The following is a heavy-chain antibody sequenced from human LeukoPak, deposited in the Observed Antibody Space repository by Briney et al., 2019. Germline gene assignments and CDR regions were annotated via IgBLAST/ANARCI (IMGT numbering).Heavy chain of an antibody. D-gene: IGHD3-10*01. CDR3: AKGGRRERGKIRGFDY. J-gene: IGHJ4*02. Sequence: GGSLRLSCAASGFTFSSYAMSWVRQAPGKGLGWVSAISGSGGSTYYADFVKGRFTISRDNSKNTLYLQMNSLRAEDTAVYYCAKGGRRERGKIRGFDYWGQGTLVTVSS. CDR1: GFTFSSYA. CDR2: ISGSGGST. V-gene: IGHV3-23*01.